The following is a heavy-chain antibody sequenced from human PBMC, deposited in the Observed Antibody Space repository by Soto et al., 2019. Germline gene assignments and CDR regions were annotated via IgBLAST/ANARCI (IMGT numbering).Heavy chain of an antibody. CDR1: GFAFSTSW. CDR3: ATGHYSNPL. V-gene: IGHV3-7*01. J-gene: IGHJ4*02. Sequence: QLGGSLRLSCAASGFAFSTSWMSWVRQAPGRGLDWVANITPDGSERCYVDSVTGRFTISRDNAKNSLYLQMNSLRVEDTGVYYCATGHYSNPLGGQGTLVTVSS. CDR2: ITPDGSER. D-gene: IGHD4-4*01.